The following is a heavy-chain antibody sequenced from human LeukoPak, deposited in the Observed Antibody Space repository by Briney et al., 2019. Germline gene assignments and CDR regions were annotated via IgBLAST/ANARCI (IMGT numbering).Heavy chain of an antibody. D-gene: IGHD5-12*01. CDR2: IYSSGST. Sequence: SETLSLTCTVSGVSISSSTYYWGWIRQPPGKGLEWIGTIYSSGSTYYNSSLKSRVTISVDTSKNHFSLKLNSVTAADTAVYYCARDPYSGYGRFDYWGQGTLVTVSS. J-gene: IGHJ4*02. CDR3: ARDPYSGYGRFDY. CDR1: GVSISSSTYY. V-gene: IGHV4-39*07.